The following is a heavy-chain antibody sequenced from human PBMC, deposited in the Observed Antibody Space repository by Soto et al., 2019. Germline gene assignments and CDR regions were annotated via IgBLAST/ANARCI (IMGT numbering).Heavy chain of an antibody. J-gene: IGHJ6*03. D-gene: IGHD5-18*01. CDR2: IYPGDSDT. Sequence: PGESLKISCKGSGYSFTSYWIGWVRQMPGKGLEWMGIIYPGDSDTRYSPSFQGQVTISADKSISTAYLQWSSLKASDTAMYYCARHHTAMAPTPPYHPYYSTHVCGTGTTVTVSS. CDR1: GYSFTSYW. CDR3: ARHHTAMAPTPPYHPYYSTHV. V-gene: IGHV5-51*01.